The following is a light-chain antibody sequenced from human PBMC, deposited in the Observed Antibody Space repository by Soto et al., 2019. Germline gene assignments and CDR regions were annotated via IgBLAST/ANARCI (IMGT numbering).Light chain of an antibody. CDR3: QQSYSTPQT. V-gene: IGKV1-39*01. CDR1: RSISSY. J-gene: IGKJ1*01. CDR2: AAS. Sequence: IQMTQSPSSLSAYVGDRVTITCRASRSISSYLNWYQQKPGKAPKLLIYAASSLQSGVPSRFSGSGSGTDFTLTISSLQPEDFATYYCQQSYSTPQTFGQGTKVDIK.